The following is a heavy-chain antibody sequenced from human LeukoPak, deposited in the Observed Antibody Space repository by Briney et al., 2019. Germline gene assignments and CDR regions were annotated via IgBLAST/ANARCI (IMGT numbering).Heavy chain of an antibody. D-gene: IGHD3-3*01. Sequence: ASVKVSCKASGYTFTSYGISWVRQAPGQGLEWMGWISAYNGNTNYAQKLQGKVTMTTDTSTSTAYMELRSLRSDDTAVYYCARHYDFWSGYSIHYYYGMDVWGQGTTVTVSS. V-gene: IGHV1-18*01. CDR3: ARHYDFWSGYSIHYYYGMDV. J-gene: IGHJ6*02. CDR2: ISAYNGNT. CDR1: GYTFTSYG.